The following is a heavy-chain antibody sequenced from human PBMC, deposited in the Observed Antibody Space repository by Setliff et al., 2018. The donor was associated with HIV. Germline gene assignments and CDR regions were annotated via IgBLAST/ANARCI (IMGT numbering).Heavy chain of an antibody. D-gene: IGHD3-22*01. CDR3: ARARDSSGYYPGAFDI. Sequence: PGGSLRLSCAASGFTFNSHEMNWVRLAPGKGLEWVSAIGTAGDTYYPGSVKGRFTISRENAKNSLYLQMNSLTAGDTAVYYCARARDSSGYYPGAFDIWGQGTMVTVSS. V-gene: IGHV3-13*01. CDR2: IGTAGDT. J-gene: IGHJ3*02. CDR1: GFTFNSHE.